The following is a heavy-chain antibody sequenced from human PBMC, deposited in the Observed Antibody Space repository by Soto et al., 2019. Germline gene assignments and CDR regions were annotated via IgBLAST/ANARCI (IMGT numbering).Heavy chain of an antibody. CDR2: INQDGSGR. Sequence: PGGSLRLSCVASGFTFGNFWMTWVHQAPGKGLEWVANINQDGSGRYYVDSLKGRFTISRDNAKNSLYLQINSLRAEDTTIYYCATDVAVAGNYLDPWGQGTLVTVSS. V-gene: IGHV3-7*03. CDR3: ATDVAVAGNYLDP. CDR1: GFTFGNFW. J-gene: IGHJ5*02. D-gene: IGHD6-19*01.